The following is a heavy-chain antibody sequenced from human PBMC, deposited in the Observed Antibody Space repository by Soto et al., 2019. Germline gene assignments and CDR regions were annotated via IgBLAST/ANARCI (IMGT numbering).Heavy chain of an antibody. D-gene: IGHD6-6*01. V-gene: IGHV3-15*01. CDR1: GFTFSNAW. CDR2: IKSKTDGGTK. CDR3: TTDGAIAAILIGYYYYGMDV. Sequence: VGSLRLSCVVSGFTFSNAWMSWVRQAPGKGLVWVGRIKSKTDGGTKDYAAPVQGRFPISRDDSKNTLYLQMNSLKTEDTAVYYCTTDGAIAAILIGYYYYGMDVWGQGTTVTVSS. J-gene: IGHJ6*02.